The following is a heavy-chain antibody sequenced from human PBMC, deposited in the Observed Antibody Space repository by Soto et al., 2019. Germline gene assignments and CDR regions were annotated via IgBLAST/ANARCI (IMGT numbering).Heavy chain of an antibody. V-gene: IGHV3-33*01. CDR2: IWYDGSNK. Sequence: QVHLVESGGGVVQPGRSLRLSCAASGFTFSSYGMHWVRQAPGKGLEWVAVIWYDGSNKYYADSVKGRFTISRDNSKNTLYLQMNSLRAEDTAVYYCARDLGATTGTYYFDYWGQGTLVTVSS. CDR3: ARDLGATTGTYYFDY. D-gene: IGHD5-12*01. CDR1: GFTFSSYG. J-gene: IGHJ4*02.